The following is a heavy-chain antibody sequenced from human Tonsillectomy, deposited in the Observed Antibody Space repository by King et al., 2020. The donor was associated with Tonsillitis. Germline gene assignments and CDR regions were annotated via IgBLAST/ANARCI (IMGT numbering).Heavy chain of an antibody. CDR1: GFTFSNYP. D-gene: IGHD3-16*01. CDR3: ARGVDEWGTDY. J-gene: IGHJ4*02. V-gene: IGHV3-30*01. CDR2: VSYDGINK. Sequence: QLVQSGGGVVQPGRSLRLSCAASGFTFSNYPMPWVRQAPGKGLEWGAVVSYDGINKYFADSVKGRFTISRYNSQNTMDLQVTSLRVEDTAVYYCARGVDEWGTDYWGQGTLVTVSS.